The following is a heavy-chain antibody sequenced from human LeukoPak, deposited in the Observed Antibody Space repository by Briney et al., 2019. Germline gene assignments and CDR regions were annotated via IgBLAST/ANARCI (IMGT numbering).Heavy chain of an antibody. D-gene: IGHD3-9*01. Sequence: SQTLSLTCTVSGGSISSGDYYWSWIRQPPGKGLEWIGYIYYSGSTYYNPSLKSRVTISVDTSKNQFSLKLRSVTAADTAVYYCARGILTGLESREPFVDYWGQGTLVTVSS. V-gene: IGHV4-30-4*08. CDR1: GGSISSGDYY. CDR3: ARGILTGLESREPFVDY. J-gene: IGHJ4*02. CDR2: IYYSGST.